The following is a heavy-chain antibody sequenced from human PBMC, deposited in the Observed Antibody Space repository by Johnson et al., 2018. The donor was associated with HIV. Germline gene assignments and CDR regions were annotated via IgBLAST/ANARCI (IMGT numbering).Heavy chain of an antibody. J-gene: IGHJ3*02. Sequence: QVQLVESGGGVVQPGRSLRLSCAASGFTFSSYGIHWVRQAPGKGLEWVAVISFDGSHKYYADSVKGRFTISRDNSKNTLYLQMNSLRADDTAVYYCARDEEVMYAMGAFDIWGQGTMLTVSS. V-gene: IGHV3-30*03. D-gene: IGHD2-8*02. CDR1: GFTFSSYG. CDR2: ISFDGSHK. CDR3: ARDEEVMYAMGAFDI.